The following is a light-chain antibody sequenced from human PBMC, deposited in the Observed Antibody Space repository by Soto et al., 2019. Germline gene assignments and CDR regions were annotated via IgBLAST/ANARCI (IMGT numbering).Light chain of an antibody. V-gene: IGKV3-20*01. CDR2: GAS. Sequence: EIVLTQSPGTLSLSPGERATLSCRASQSVSSSFLAWYQQKPGQAPRLLIYGASSRATGIPDRFSGSGSGTHFTLTLSRLEPEDFAVYYCQQYDSSPWTFGQGTKVEIK. CDR1: QSVSSSF. CDR3: QQYDSSPWT. J-gene: IGKJ1*01.